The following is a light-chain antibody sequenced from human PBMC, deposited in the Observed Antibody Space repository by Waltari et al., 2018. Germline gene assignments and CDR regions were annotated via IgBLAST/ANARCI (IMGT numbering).Light chain of an antibody. CDR1: SSNIGSNT. CDR2: SIN. Sequence: QSVLTQPPSASGTPGQRVTISCSGSSSNIGSNTVNWYQQLPGTAPKLLIYSINQRPSGVPDRVAGSKSDTSASLAISWLQSEDEADYYCTTWDDSLNGRVFGGGTKLTVL. V-gene: IGLV1-44*01. CDR3: TTWDDSLNGRV. J-gene: IGLJ3*02.